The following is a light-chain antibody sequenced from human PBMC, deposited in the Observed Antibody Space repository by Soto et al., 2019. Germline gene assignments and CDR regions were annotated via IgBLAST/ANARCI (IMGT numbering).Light chain of an antibody. CDR1: SSDVGGYIF. CDR3: CSYAGSYSWV. Sequence: QSALTQPRSVSGSPGQSVTISCTGTSSDVGGYIFVSWYQQHPGKAPKFIIYNVNKRPSGVPDRFSGSKSGNTASLTISGLQAEDEAAYYCCSYAGSYSWVFGGGTKFTVL. CDR2: NVN. J-gene: IGLJ3*02. V-gene: IGLV2-11*01.